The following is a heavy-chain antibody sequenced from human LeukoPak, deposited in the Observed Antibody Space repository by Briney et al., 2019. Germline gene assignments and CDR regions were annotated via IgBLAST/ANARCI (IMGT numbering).Heavy chain of an antibody. V-gene: IGHV4-59*01. J-gene: IGHJ5*02. CDR1: GGSISNYY. CDR2: IYYSGST. CDR3: ARVVENWFDT. Sequence: PSETLSLTCTVSGGSISNYYRSWIRQPPGNGLEWIGYIYYSGSTNYRPSLTRRVTMSVDMSKNQFSLKLRSVTAADTAVYYCARVVENWFDTWGQGTLVTVSS.